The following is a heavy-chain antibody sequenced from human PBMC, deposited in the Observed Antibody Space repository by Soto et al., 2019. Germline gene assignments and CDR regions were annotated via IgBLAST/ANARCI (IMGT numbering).Heavy chain of an antibody. CDR1: GFTFSSYA. Sequence: EVQLLESGGGLVQPWGSLRLSCAASGFTFSSYAMSWVRQAPGKGLEWVSAISGSGGSTYYADSVKGRFTISRDNSKNTLYLQMNSLRAEDTAVYYCAKDEPNYYDSSGYYPYFDYWGQGTLVTVSS. J-gene: IGHJ4*02. D-gene: IGHD3-22*01. CDR3: AKDEPNYYDSSGYYPYFDY. CDR2: ISGSGGST. V-gene: IGHV3-23*01.